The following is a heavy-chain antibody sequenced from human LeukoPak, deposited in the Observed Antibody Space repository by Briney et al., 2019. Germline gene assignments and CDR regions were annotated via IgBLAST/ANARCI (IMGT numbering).Heavy chain of an antibody. CDR2: INHSGST. D-gene: IGHD6-19*01. J-gene: IGHJ6*03. Sequence: SETLSLTCAVYGGSFSGYYWSWIRQPPGKGLEWIGEINHSGSTNYNPSLKSRVTISVDTSKNQFSLKLSSVTAADTAVYYCATTLSGWSPPQTSYYSYYMDVRGKGTTVTISS. V-gene: IGHV4-34*01. CDR1: GGSFSGYY. CDR3: ATTLSGWSPPQTSYYSYYMDV.